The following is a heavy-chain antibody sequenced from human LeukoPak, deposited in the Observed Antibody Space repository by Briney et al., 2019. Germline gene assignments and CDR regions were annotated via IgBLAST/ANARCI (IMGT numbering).Heavy chain of an antibody. Sequence: GGSLRLSCATSGFTLSSFWMHWVRQPPGKGLVWVSRINSDGTDTNYADSAKGRFTISRDNTKNTVYLQMNSLGAEDTAVYYCARDTDAFDIWGQGTMVTVSS. CDR1: GFTLSSFW. J-gene: IGHJ3*02. CDR2: INSDGTDT. V-gene: IGHV3-74*01. CDR3: ARDTDAFDI.